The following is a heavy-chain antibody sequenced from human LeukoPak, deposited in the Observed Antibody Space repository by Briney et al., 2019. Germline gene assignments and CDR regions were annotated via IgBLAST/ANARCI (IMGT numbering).Heavy chain of an antibody. V-gene: IGHV3-21*01. D-gene: IGHD1-26*01. J-gene: IGHJ6*03. CDR3: ARFSGGDYYMDV. Sequence: GGSLRLSCAASGLTFSSYSMNWVRQAPGKGLEWVSSISSSSSYIYYADSVKGRFTISRDNAKNSLYLQMNSLRAEDTAVYYCARFSGGDYYMDVWGKGTTVTVSS. CDR2: ISSSSSYI. CDR1: GLTFSSYS.